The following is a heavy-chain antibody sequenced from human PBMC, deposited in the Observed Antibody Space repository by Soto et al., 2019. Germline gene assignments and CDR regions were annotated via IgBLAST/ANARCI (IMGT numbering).Heavy chain of an antibody. D-gene: IGHD1-1*01. CDR3: ARLSPGNWNYDYYYGMDV. Sequence: QVQLVQSGAEVKKPGSSVKVSCKASGGTFSSYAISWVRQAPGQGLEWMGGIIPIFGTANYAQKFQGRVTITADKSTSTAYMELSSLRSEDTAVYYCARLSPGNWNYDYYYGMDVWGQGTTVTVSS. V-gene: IGHV1-69*06. CDR1: GGTFSSYA. J-gene: IGHJ6*02. CDR2: IIPIFGTA.